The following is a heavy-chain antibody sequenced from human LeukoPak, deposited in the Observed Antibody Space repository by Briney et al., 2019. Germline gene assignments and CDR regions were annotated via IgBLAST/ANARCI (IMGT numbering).Heavy chain of an antibody. CDR2: IYYSGST. D-gene: IGHD3-22*01. J-gene: IGHJ4*02. CDR1: GDSISSYY. CDR3: ARQADSSGYGYIDY. V-gene: IGHV4-59*08. Sequence: SETLSLTCTVSGDSISSYYWSWIRQPPGKGLEWIGYIYYSGSTNYNASLKSRVTISVDTSKNQFSLKLSSVTAADTAVYHCARQADSSGYGYIDYWGQGTLVTVSS.